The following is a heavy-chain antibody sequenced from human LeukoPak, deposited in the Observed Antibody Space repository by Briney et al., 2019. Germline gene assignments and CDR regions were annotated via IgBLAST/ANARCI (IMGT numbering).Heavy chain of an antibody. CDR1: GYTFTSYY. V-gene: IGHV1-69*05. CDR3: ARDGSAVAGGPLRY. D-gene: IGHD6-19*01. J-gene: IGHJ4*02. CDR2: IIPIFGTA. Sequence: SVKVSCKASGYTFTSYYMHWVRQAPGQGLEWMGRIIPIFGTANYAQKFQGRVTITTDESTSTAYMELSSLRSEDTAVYYCARDGSAVAGGPLRYWGQGTLVTVSS.